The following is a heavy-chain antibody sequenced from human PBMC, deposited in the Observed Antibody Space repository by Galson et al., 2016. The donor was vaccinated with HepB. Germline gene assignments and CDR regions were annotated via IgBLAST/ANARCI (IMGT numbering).Heavy chain of an antibody. J-gene: IGHJ6*03. CDR1: GFSFKNYD. Sequence: SLRLSCAASGFSFKNYDMHWVRQTTGKGLEWVSTIDAAGATYYLGSVKGRFAISRENAKNSLYLQMNSLRAEDTAVYYCAKAGYYEPYYYYYMDVWGKGTTVTVSS. D-gene: IGHD3-22*01. CDR2: IDAAGAT. V-gene: IGHV3-13*01. CDR3: AKAGYYEPYYYYYMDV.